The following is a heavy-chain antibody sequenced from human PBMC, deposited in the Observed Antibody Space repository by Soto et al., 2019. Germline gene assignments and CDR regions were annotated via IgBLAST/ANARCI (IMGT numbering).Heavy chain of an antibody. J-gene: IGHJ4*02. Sequence: GGSLRLSCAASGFPCRSYSMNWVRQAPGKGLEWVSSISSSSSYIYYADSVKGRFTISRDNAKNSLYLQMNSLRAEDTAVYYCARDCSSTSCPPLWGQGTLLTVSS. CDR3: ARDCSSTSCPPL. D-gene: IGHD2-2*01. CDR1: GFPCRSYS. CDR2: ISSSSSYI. V-gene: IGHV3-21*01.